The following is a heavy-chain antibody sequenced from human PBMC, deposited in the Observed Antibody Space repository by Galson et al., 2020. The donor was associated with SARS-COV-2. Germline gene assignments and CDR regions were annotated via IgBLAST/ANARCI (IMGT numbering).Heavy chain of an antibody. J-gene: IGHJ5*02. CDR3: ARDWLLEEWELLSGRFDP. D-gene: IGHD1-26*01. CDR1: GYTFTSYA. V-gene: IGHV1-3*01. Sequence: ASVKVSCKASGYTFTSYAMHWVRQDPGQRLEWMGWINAGNGNTKYSQKFQGRVTITRDTSASTAYMELSSLRSEDTAVYYCARDWLLEEWELLSGRFDPWDQGTLVTVSS. CDR2: INAGNGNT.